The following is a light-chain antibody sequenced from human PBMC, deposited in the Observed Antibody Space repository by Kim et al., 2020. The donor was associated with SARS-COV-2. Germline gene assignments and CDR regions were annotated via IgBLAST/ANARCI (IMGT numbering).Light chain of an antibody. CDR2: KAS. Sequence: DIQMTQSPSTLSASVGDRVTITCRASQSISSWLAWYQQKPGKAPKLLIYKASSLESGVPSRFSGSGSGTEFTFTISSLQPDDFATYYCQQYNIYTSGQGTKLEI. CDR1: QSISSW. J-gene: IGKJ2*01. V-gene: IGKV1-5*03. CDR3: QQYNIYT.